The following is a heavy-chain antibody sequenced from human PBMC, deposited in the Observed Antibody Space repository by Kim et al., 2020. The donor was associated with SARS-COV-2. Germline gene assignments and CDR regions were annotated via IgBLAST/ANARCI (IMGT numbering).Heavy chain of an antibody. J-gene: IGHJ6*02. V-gene: IGHV3-53*01. D-gene: IGHD3-22*01. Sequence: GGSLRLSCAASGFIVSDNYMSWVRQAPGKGLEWVSVIYGDGSIFYADSVKGRFTISRDNSKNTLHLHMNRMRAEDKAMYYCATDSHSSCYYYGMDVWGQG. CDR2: IYGDGSI. CDR3: ATDSHSSCYYYGMDV. CDR1: GFIVSDNY.